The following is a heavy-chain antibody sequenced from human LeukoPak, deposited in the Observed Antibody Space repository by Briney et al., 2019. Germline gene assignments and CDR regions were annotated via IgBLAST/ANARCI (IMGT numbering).Heavy chain of an antibody. D-gene: IGHD5-18*01. CDR2: INHSGST. J-gene: IGHJ5*02. Sequence: SETLSLTCAVYGGSFSGYYWSWIRQPPGKGLEWIGEINHSGSTNYNPSLKSRVTISADTSKNQFSLKLSSVTAADTAVYYCARAGPLRGYSYGLQADPWGQGTLVTVSS. V-gene: IGHV4-34*01. CDR3: ARAGPLRGYSYGLQADP. CDR1: GGSFSGYY.